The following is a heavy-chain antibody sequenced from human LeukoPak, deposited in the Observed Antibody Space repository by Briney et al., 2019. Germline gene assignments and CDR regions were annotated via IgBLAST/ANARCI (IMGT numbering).Heavy chain of an antibody. CDR3: ARDLIAVAGTFDY. CDR1: GGSISSSNYY. D-gene: IGHD6-19*01. J-gene: IGHJ4*01. V-gene: IGHV4-39*07. CDR2: IYYSGTT. Sequence: SETLSLTCIVSGGSISSSNYYWGWIRHPPGRGLEWIGSIYYSGTTYYNPSLKSRVTISVDTSKNQFSLKLSSVTAADTAVYYCARDLIAVAGTFDYWGHGTLVTVSS.